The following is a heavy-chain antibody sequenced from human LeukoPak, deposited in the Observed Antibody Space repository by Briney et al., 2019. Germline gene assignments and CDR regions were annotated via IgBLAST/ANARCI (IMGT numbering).Heavy chain of an antibody. CDR2: ISYDGSNK. J-gene: IGHJ4*02. V-gene: IGHV3-30-3*01. CDR1: GFTFSSYA. Sequence: GGSLRLSCAASGFTFSSYAMHWVRQAPGKGLEWVAVISYDGSNKYYADSVKGRFTISRDNSKNTLYLQMNSLRAEDTAVYYCHYDYWGQGTLVTVSS. CDR3: HYDY.